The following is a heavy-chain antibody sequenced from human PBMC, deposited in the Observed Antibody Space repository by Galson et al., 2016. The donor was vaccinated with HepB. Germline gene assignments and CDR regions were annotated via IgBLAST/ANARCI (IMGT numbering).Heavy chain of an antibody. CDR2: ITGSSSYI. CDR1: GFTFSSYS. CDR3: ARVRGGMATTGHFFDY. V-gene: IGHV3-21*01. D-gene: IGHD5-24*01. Sequence: SLRLSCAASGFTFSSYSMNWVRQAPGKGLEWVSSITGSSSYIYYADSVKGRFTISRDNAKNSLYLQMNSLRAEDTAVYYCARVRGGMATTGHFFDYWGQGTLVTVSS. J-gene: IGHJ4*02.